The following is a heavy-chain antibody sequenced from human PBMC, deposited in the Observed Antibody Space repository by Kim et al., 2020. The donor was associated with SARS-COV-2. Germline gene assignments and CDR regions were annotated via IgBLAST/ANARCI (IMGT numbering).Heavy chain of an antibody. CDR2: IYYSGST. D-gene: IGHD3-10*01. Sequence: SETLSLTCTVSGGSVSSGSYYWSWIRQPPGKGLEWIGYIYYSGSTNYNPSLKSRVTISVDTSKNQFSLKLSSVTAADTAVYYCASGIGASMVQGVFGDWGQGTLVTVSS. J-gene: IGHJ4*02. CDR3: ASGIGASMVQGVFGD. V-gene: IGHV4-61*01. CDR1: GGSVSSGSYY.